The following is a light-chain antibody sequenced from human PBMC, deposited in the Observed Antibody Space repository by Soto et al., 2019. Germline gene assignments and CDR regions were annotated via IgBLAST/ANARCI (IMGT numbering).Light chain of an antibody. CDR3: QQFNNYLLT. Sequence: AIQLTQSPSSLSASVGDRVTITCRASQGISSALAWYQQKPGKAPKLLIYDASSLEGGVPSRFSGSGSGTDFTLTISSLQPEDFATYYCQQFNNYLLTFGGGTKVEIK. J-gene: IGKJ4*01. CDR1: QGISSA. V-gene: IGKV1D-13*01. CDR2: DAS.